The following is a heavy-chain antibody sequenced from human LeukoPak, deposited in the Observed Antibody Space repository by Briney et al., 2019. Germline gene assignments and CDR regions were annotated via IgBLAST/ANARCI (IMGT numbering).Heavy chain of an antibody. D-gene: IGHD5-18*01. CDR1: GGSISSGSYY. Sequence: PSQTLSLTCTVSGGSISSGSYYWSWIRQPAGKGLEWIGRIYTSGSTNYNPSLKSRVTISVDTSKNQFSLKLSSVTAADTAVYYCARYPGYSYAESWGQGTLVTVSS. CDR3: ARYPGYSYAES. CDR2: IYTSGST. V-gene: IGHV4-61*02. J-gene: IGHJ5*02.